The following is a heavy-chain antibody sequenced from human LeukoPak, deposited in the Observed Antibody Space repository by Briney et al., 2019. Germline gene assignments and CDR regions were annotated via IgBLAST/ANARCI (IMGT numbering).Heavy chain of an antibody. CDR3: TNHFAS. Sequence: GGSLRLSCAASGFSFTDAWLSWVRQAPGKGLEWVGRIKKKSEGATTDYAAPVKGRFTISRDDSQTTVSLQMNGLKTEDTAVYYCTNHFASWGQGTLITVSS. D-gene: IGHD3-3*02. J-gene: IGHJ4*02. V-gene: IGHV3-15*01. CDR1: GFSFTDAW. CDR2: IKKKSEGATT.